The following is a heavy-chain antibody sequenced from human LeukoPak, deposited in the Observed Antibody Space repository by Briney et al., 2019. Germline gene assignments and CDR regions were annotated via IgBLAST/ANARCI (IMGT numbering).Heavy chain of an antibody. Sequence: PSRSLRLFCGASGITCRSYAMHWVRQAPGKGLEWVAVISYDGSNKYYADSVKGRFTISRDNSKNTLYLQMNSLRAEDTAVYYCAREHNWGQGTLVTVSS. CDR1: GITCRSYA. J-gene: IGHJ4*02. V-gene: IGHV3-30-3*01. CDR3: AREHN. CDR2: ISYDGSNK.